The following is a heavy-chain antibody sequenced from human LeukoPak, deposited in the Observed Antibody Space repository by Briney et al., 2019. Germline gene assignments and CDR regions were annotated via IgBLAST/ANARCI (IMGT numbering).Heavy chain of an antibody. CDR3: VRAEINDYSRY. D-gene: IGHD4-11*01. CDR1: GGSFSGYY. Sequence: PSETLSLTCAVYGGSFSGYYWSWLRQPPGKGLEWIGEINHSGSTNYNPSLKSRVTLSIDTSKNQFSLKLTSVTAADTALYYCVRAEINDYSRYWGQGIPVIVSS. V-gene: IGHV4-34*01. CDR2: INHSGST. J-gene: IGHJ4*02.